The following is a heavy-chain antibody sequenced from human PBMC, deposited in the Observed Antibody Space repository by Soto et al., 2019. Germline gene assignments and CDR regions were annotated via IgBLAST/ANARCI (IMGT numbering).Heavy chain of an antibody. D-gene: IGHD3-10*01. CDR2: ISYSGST. Sequence: PSETLSLTCTVSGGSISSGGYSWSWIRQHPGTGLEWIGHISYSGSTYYNTSLKSRVTISVDTSKSQFSLKVSCVTAADTAVYYCARSYGSGSNGEWFDPWGQGSLVTVYS. CDR3: ARSYGSGSNGEWFDP. CDR1: GGSISSGGYS. V-gene: IGHV4-31*03. J-gene: IGHJ5*02.